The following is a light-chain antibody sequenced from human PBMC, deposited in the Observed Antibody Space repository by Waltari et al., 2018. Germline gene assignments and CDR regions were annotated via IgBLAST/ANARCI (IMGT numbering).Light chain of an antibody. CDR1: QSVGNK. J-gene: IGKJ2*01. V-gene: IGKV3-15*01. Sequence: EIEMTQSPATLSVSPGERATVSCRASQSVGNKLAWYQQKPGQPPRLLFYDAYTRATGIPVRFSGSGSGTEFTLTISSLQSEDFAVYYCQQSNNWPYTFGQGTKLEIK. CDR2: DAY. CDR3: QQSNNWPYT.